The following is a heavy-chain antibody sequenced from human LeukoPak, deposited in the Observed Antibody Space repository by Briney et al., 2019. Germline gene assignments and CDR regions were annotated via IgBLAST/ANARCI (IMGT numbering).Heavy chain of an antibody. CDR2: IYYSGST. V-gene: IGHV4-59*08. D-gene: IGHD1-1*01. CDR3: ARHVETVAYFYGLDV. CDR1: GGSISSYY. J-gene: IGHJ6*02. Sequence: PSETLSLTCTVSGGSISSYYWSWIRQPPGKGLEWIGYIYYSGSTNYNPSLNSRVTISLDTSKKQFSLKLTSVTAADTAGYYCARHVETVAYFYGLDVWGQGTTVTVSS.